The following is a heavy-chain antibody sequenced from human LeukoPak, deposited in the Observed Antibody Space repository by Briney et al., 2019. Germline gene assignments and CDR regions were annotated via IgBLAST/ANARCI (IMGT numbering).Heavy chain of an antibody. V-gene: IGHV3-23*01. Sequence: GGSLRLSCAASGFTFTSYAMTWVRQAPGKGLEWVSTVSGSAGRTDYADSVKGRFTISRDNSKNTVYLQMNSLRAEDTAVYYCVKARMPHCGTDCLESWGQGTLVTVSS. J-gene: IGHJ4*02. CDR2: VSGSAGRT. CDR3: VKARMPHCGTDCLES. D-gene: IGHD2-21*02. CDR1: GFTFTSYA.